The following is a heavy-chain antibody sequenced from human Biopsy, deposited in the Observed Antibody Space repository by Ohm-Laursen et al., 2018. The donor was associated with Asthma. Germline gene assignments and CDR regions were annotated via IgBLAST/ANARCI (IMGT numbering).Heavy chain of an antibody. Sequence: SLRLSCAASGFTFSNYGMHWVRQAPGKGLDWVAVISFDGSNKNYTDSVKGRFTISRDNSRNTLHLEMNSLRAEDAAVYFCAKEVFPGWELRRGPDSWGQGTLVTVSS. D-gene: IGHD1-26*01. CDR1: GFTFSNYG. CDR2: ISFDGSNK. V-gene: IGHV3-30*18. J-gene: IGHJ4*02. CDR3: AKEVFPGWELRRGPDS.